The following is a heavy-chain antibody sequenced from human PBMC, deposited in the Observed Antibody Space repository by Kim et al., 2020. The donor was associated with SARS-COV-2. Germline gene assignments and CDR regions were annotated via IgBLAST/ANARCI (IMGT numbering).Heavy chain of an antibody. CDR3: ARGYGDAHYYYYGMDV. Sequence: GGSLRLSCAASGFTFSSYWMSWVRQAPGKGLEWVANIKQDGSEKYYVDSVKGRFTISRDNAKNSLYLQMNSLRAEDTAVYYCARGYGDAHYYYYGMDVWGPGDTVTVSS. D-gene: IGHD4-17*01. CDR1: GFTFSSYW. J-gene: IGHJ6*02. CDR2: IKQDGSEK. V-gene: IGHV3-7*03.